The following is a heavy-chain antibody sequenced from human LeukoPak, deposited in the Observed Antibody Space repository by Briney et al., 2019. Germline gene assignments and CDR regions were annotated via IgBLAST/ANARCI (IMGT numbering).Heavy chain of an antibody. V-gene: IGHV3-30-3*01. Sequence: PGRSLRLSCADSGFTFSGYAMHWVRQAPGKGLEWVAVLSYDGSNEYYADSVKGRFTISRDNSKNTLYLQMNGLSVEDTAVYYCARVGYYASGPFSYFDYWGQGTLVTVSS. CDR2: LSYDGSNE. J-gene: IGHJ4*02. CDR3: ARVGYYASGPFSYFDY. D-gene: IGHD3-10*01. CDR1: GFTFSGYA.